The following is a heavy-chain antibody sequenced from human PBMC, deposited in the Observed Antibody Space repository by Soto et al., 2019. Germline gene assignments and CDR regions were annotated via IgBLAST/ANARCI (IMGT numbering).Heavy chain of an antibody. CDR3: AGRNGYYSGIDY. D-gene: IGHD3-22*01. CDR2: GNHSGDI. Sequence: QVQLQQWGAGLLKPSETLSLTCVVYGGSFSGYYWSWIRQPPGKGLEWFGEGNHSGDIDYNPSLKSRVTISVDTSKNQFSLKLSSVTAADTAVYYCAGRNGYYSGIDYWGQGTLVTVSS. J-gene: IGHJ4*02. CDR1: GGSFSGYY. V-gene: IGHV4-34*02.